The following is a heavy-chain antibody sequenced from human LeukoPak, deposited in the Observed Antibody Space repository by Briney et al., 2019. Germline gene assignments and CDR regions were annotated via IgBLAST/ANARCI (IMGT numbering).Heavy chain of an antibody. CDR3: ARGTAAAANRNWFDS. Sequence: GGSLRLSCAASGFMFSRYAKIWVRQTPGKGLEWVSAITETGAGTYYADSVKGRFTMSRDNSRNTVYLQMDSLRAEDTAVYFCARGTAAAANRNWFDSWGQGTLVTVSS. CDR2: ITETGAGT. J-gene: IGHJ5*01. CDR1: GFMFSRYA. D-gene: IGHD6-13*01. V-gene: IGHV3-23*01.